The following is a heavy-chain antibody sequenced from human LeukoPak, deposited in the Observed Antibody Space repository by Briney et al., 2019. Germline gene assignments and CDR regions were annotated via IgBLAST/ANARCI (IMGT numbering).Heavy chain of an antibody. Sequence: GSLRLSCAASGFTFSSYSMNWVRQPPGKGLEWIGEINHSGSTNYNPSLKSRVTISVDTSKNQFSLKLSSVTAADTAVYYCATRPEYSSSSGAFDYWGQGTLVTVSS. V-gene: IGHV4-34*08. CDR1: GFTFSSYS. CDR3: ATRPEYSSSSGAFDY. J-gene: IGHJ4*02. D-gene: IGHD6-6*01. CDR2: INHSGST.